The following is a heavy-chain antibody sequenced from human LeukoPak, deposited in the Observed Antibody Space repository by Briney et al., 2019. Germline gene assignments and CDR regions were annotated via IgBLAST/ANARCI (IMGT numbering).Heavy chain of an antibody. CDR2: IWYDASNK. J-gene: IGHJ5*02. V-gene: IGHV3-33*01. CDR1: GFTFSSFG. CDR3: VRGVGVSRFNYLDT. D-gene: IGHD1-7*01. Sequence: GGSLRLSCAASGFTFSSFGMHWVRQAPGKGLEWVAVIWYDASNKYYADSVKGRFTISRDNSKNTLYLQMNSLRDDDTAVYYCVRGVGVSRFNYLDTWGQGTLVIVSS.